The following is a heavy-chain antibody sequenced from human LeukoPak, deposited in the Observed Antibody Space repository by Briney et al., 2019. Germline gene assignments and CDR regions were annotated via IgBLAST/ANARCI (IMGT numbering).Heavy chain of an antibody. J-gene: IGHJ4*02. Sequence: PSETLSLTCAVSGGSISSGGYSWSWIRQPPGRGLEWIVYIYHSGSTYYNPSLKSRVTISVDRSKNQFSLKLSSVTAADTAVYYCARVMGRYSYDYFDYWGQGTLVTVSS. V-gene: IGHV4-30-2*01. CDR2: IYHSGST. D-gene: IGHD5-18*01. CDR1: GGSISSGGYS. CDR3: ARVMGRYSYDYFDY.